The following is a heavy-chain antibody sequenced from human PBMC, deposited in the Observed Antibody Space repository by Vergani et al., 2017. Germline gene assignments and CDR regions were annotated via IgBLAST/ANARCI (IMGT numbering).Heavy chain of an antibody. CDR3: AREPLRTYDSSGYYFHDAFDI. J-gene: IGHJ3*02. Sequence: EVQLVESGGGLVQPGGSLRLSCVGSGFTFSTYSMNWVRQAPGTGLEWVSYISTDASTTYYGDSVKGRFTISRDNAKNSLYLQMNSLRAEDTAVYFCAREPLRTYDSSGYYFHDAFDIWVQGTMVTVSS. CDR1: GFTFSTYS. CDR2: ISTDASTT. D-gene: IGHD3-22*01. V-gene: IGHV3-48*01.